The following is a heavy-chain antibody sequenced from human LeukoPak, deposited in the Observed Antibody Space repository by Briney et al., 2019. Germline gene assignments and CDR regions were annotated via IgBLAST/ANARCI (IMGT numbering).Heavy chain of an antibody. Sequence: PSQTLSLTCTVSGGSISSGSYYWSWIRQPAGKGLEWIGRIYTSGSTNYNPSLKSRVTISVDTSKNQFSLKLSSVTAADTAVYYCARSDPIAARDFDYWGQGTLVTVSS. CDR2: IYTSGST. J-gene: IGHJ4*02. V-gene: IGHV4-61*02. D-gene: IGHD6-6*01. CDR3: ARSDPIAARDFDY. CDR1: GGSISSGSYY.